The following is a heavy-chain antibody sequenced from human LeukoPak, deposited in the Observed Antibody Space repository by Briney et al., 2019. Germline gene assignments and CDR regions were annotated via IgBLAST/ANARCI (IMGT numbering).Heavy chain of an antibody. CDR3: ARGNRDIYDFWSGYYKTKPNWFDP. V-gene: IGHV4-34*01. D-gene: IGHD3-3*01. CDR2: INHGGST. J-gene: IGHJ5*02. CDR1: GGSFSGYY. Sequence: SETLSLTCAVYGGSFSGYYWSWIRQPPGKGLEWIGEINHGGSTNYNPSLKSRVTISVDTSKNQFSLRLSSVTAADTAVYYCARGNRDIYDFWSGYYKTKPNWFDPWGQGTLVTVSS.